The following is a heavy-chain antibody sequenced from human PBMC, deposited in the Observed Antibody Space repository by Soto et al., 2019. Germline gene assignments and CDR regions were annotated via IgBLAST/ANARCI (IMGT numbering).Heavy chain of an antibody. J-gene: IGHJ4*02. CDR2: ISYDGSNK. V-gene: IGHV3-30*18. Sequence: GGSLRLSCAASGFTFSSYGMHWVRQAPGKGLEWVAVISYDGSNKYYADSVKGRFTISRDNSKNTLYLQMNSLRAEDTAVYYCAKGLLVVVITTCFDYWGQGPLVTVSS. CDR3: AKGLLVVVITTCFDY. D-gene: IGHD3-22*01. CDR1: GFTFSSYG.